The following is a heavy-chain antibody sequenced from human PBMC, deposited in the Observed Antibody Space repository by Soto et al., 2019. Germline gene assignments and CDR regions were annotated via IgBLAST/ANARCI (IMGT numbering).Heavy chain of an antibody. V-gene: IGHV3-23*01. J-gene: IGHJ4*02. CDR3: VKDYSRVWTFY. CDR2: ISGSGGST. D-gene: IGHD1-1*01. CDR1: GFTISSYA. Sequence: EVQLLESGGGLEQPGGSLRLSCVASGFTISSYAMSWVRQAPGKGLEWVSAISGSGGSTYYAGSVKGRFTISRDSSKNTLYLQMNSLRAEDTAIYYCVKDYSRVWTFYWGQGTLVTVSS.